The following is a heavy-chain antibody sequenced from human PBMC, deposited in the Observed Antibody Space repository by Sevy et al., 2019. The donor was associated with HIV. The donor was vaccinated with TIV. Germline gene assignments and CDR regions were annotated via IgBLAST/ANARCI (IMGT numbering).Heavy chain of an antibody. Sequence: GGCLRLSCAASGFTFDDYAMHWVRQAPGKGLEWVSGISWNSGSIGYADSVKGRFTISRDNAKNSLYLQMNSLRAEDMALYYCAKDIGSGPQYYFDYWGQGTLVTVSS. V-gene: IGHV3-9*03. CDR2: ISWNSGSI. D-gene: IGHD6-19*01. J-gene: IGHJ4*02. CDR3: AKDIGSGPQYYFDY. CDR1: GFTFDDYA.